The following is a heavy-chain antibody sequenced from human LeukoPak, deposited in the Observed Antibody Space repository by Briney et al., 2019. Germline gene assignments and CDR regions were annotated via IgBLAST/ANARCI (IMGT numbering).Heavy chain of an antibody. J-gene: IGHJ3*01. CDR2: ISLDGGST. V-gene: IGHV3-74*01. CDR1: AFTLGGFW. CDR3: ARETPSFWGDSFDL. D-gene: IGHD2-21*02. Sequence: PGGSLRLSCAASAFTLGGFWMHWVRHSPGQGLMWVARISLDGGSTFYADSVKGRFTISRYTGKNTLYLQMDGLKAEDTATYYCARETPSFWGDSFDLWGQGTLVTVSS.